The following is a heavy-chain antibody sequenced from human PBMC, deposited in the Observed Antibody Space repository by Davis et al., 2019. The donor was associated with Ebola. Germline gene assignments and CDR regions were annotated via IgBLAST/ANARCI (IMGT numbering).Heavy chain of an antibody. CDR2: ISAYNGQI. J-gene: IGHJ4*02. V-gene: IGHV1-18*01. CDR3: AKDSSSWAYYDSAGYPFDH. D-gene: IGHD6-13*01. Sequence: AASVKVSCKTSGYTFTSYGISWLRQAPGQGLEWMGWISAYNGQINYAQKFEGRVTMTTDTSTNTGYMELRSLKSDDTAMYYCAKDSSSWAYYDSAGYPFDHWGQGTLVTVSS. CDR1: GYTFTSYG.